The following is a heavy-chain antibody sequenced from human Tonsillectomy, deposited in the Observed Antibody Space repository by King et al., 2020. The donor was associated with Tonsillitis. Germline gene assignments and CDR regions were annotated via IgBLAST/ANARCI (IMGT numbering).Heavy chain of an antibody. CDR1: GYTFTSYG. CDR2: ISGYNGNT. J-gene: IGHJ4*02. Sequence: QLVQSGAEVKKPGASVKVSCKASGYTFTSYGISWVRQAPGQGLEWMEWISGYNGNTNYARKLQGQGTMTTATSTSTVYMELRSLRSDDTAVYYCAREDYYDTSGFGDYWGQGTLVTVSS. CDR3: AREDYYDTSGFGDY. D-gene: IGHD3-22*01. V-gene: IGHV1-18*01.